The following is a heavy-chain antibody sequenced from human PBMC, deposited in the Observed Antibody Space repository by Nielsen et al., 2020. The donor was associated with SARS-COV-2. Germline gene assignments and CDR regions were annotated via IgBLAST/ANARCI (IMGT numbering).Heavy chain of an antibody. CDR2: ISGSGGST. J-gene: IGHJ6*02. CDR1: GFTFDDYG. CDR3: AKDHMTTVTNDYYYYGMDV. V-gene: IGHV3-23*01. Sequence: GGSLRLSCAASGFTFDDYGMSWVRQAPGKGLEWVSAISGSGGSTYYADSVKGRFTISRDNSKNTLYLQMNSLRAEDTAVYYCAKDHMTTVTNDYYYYGMDVWGQGTTVTVSS. D-gene: IGHD4-17*01.